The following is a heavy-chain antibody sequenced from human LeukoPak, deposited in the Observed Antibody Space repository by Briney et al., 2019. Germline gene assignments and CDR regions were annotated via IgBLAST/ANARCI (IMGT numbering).Heavy chain of an antibody. J-gene: IGHJ3*02. Sequence: GGSLRLSCAASGFTFSSYSMNWVRQAPGKGLEWVSSISSSSSYIYYADSVKGRFTISRDNAKNSLCLQMNSLRAEDTAVYYCARGEQQLTHDAFDIWGQGTMVTVSS. V-gene: IGHV3-21*01. D-gene: IGHD6-13*01. CDR1: GFTFSSYS. CDR3: ARGEQQLTHDAFDI. CDR2: ISSSSSYI.